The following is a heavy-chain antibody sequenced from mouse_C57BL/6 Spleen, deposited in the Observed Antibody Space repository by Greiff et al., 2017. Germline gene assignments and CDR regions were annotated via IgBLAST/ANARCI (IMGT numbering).Heavy chain of an antibody. CDR1: GYTFTSYW. J-gene: IGHJ1*03. D-gene: IGHD2-4*01. Sequence: VQLQQPGAELVKPGASVKMSCKASGYTFTSYWITWVKQRPGQGLEWIGDIYPGSGSTNYNEKFKSKATLTVDTSSSTAYMQLSSLTSEDSAVYYGARSLYDYNWYFDVWGTGTTVTVSS. V-gene: IGHV1-55*01. CDR2: IYPGSGST. CDR3: ARSLYDYNWYFDV.